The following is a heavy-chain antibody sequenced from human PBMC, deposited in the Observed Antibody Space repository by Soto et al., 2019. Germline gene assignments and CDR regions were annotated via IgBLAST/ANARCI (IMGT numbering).Heavy chain of an antibody. J-gene: IGHJ4*02. Sequence: QVQLVQSGAEVKKPGASVKVSCKASGYNFINYGITWVRQAPGQGLEWVGWISPYNENTHYAQKFQDRVAMTTDTATTTAYPELTRLRPDDTAVFCCARDVRRGFSNKWVADYWAQATVVTVSS. D-gene: IGHD5-12*01. CDR1: GYNFINYG. CDR3: ARDVRRGFSNKWVADY. CDR2: ISPYNENT. V-gene: IGHV1-18*01.